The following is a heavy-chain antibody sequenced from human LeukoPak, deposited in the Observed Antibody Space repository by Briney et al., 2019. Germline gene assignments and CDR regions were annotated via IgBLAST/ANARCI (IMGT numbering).Heavy chain of an antibody. V-gene: IGHV3-48*03. Sequence: PGGSLRLSCAASGFTFSSYDMNWVRQAPGKGLEWVPYIHSSGGTIYYADSVKGRFTISRDSAKNSVYLRMNSLRAEDTALYYCARKLTGTTYFDCWGQGTLVTVSS. CDR2: IHSSGGTI. J-gene: IGHJ4*02. D-gene: IGHD1-1*01. CDR1: GFTFSSYD. CDR3: ARKLTGTTYFDC.